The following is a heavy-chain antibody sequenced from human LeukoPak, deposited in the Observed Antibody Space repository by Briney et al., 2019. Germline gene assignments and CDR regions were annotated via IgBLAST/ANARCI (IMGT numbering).Heavy chain of an antibody. J-gene: IGHJ3*02. CDR2: IKQDGSEK. Sequence: PGGSLRLSCAASGFTFSSYCMSWVRQAPGRGLEWVANIKQDGSEKYYVDSVKSRFTISRDNAKNSLYLQMNSLRAEDTAVYYCARHPNGAFEIWGQGTMVTVSS. D-gene: IGHD4/OR15-4a*01. CDR3: ARHPNGAFEI. V-gene: IGHV3-7*04. CDR1: GFTFSSYC.